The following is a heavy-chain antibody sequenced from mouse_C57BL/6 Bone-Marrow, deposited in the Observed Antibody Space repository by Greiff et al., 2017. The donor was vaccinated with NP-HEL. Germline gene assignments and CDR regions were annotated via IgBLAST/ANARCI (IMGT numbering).Heavy chain of an antibody. Sequence: EVQLQESGGGLVKPGGSLKLSCAASGFTFSSYAMSWVRQTPEKRLEWVATISDGGSYTYYPDNVKGRFTISRDNAKNNLYLQMSHLKSEDTAMYYCARDPFYYGSSPSFAYWGQGTLVTVSA. CDR3: ARDPFYYGSSPSFAY. CDR2: ISDGGSYT. V-gene: IGHV5-4*01. J-gene: IGHJ3*01. D-gene: IGHD1-1*01. CDR1: GFTFSSYA.